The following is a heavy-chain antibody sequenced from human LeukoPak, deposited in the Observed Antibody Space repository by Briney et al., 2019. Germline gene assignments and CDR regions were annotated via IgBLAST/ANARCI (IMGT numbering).Heavy chain of an antibody. J-gene: IGHJ4*02. D-gene: IGHD6-19*01. CDR2: IIPIFGTA. V-gene: IGHV1-69*13. Sequence: SVKVSCKASGGTFSSYAISWVRQAPGHGLEWMGGIIPIFGTANYAQKFQGRVTITADESTSTAYMELSSLRSEDTAVYYCARGTTSGLTPYGEWGQGTLVTVSS. CDR3: ARGTTSGLTPYGE. CDR1: GGTFSSYA.